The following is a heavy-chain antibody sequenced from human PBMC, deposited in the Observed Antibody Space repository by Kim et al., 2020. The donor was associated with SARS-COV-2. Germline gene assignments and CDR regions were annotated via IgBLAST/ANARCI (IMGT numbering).Heavy chain of an antibody. CDR1: GYTFTSYA. J-gene: IGHJ4*02. Sequence: ASVKVSCKASGYTFTSYAMHWVRQAPGQRLEWMGWINAGNGNTKYSQKFQGRVTITRDTSASTAYMELSSLRSEDTAVYYCARGPSGLRKHYYDSSGYYGLPDYWGQGTLVTVSS. D-gene: IGHD3-22*01. CDR2: INAGNGNT. CDR3: ARGPSGLRKHYYDSSGYYGLPDY. V-gene: IGHV1-3*01.